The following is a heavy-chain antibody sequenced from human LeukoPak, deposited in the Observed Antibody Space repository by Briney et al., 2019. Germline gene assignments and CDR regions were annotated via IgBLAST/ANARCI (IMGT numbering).Heavy chain of an antibody. CDR3: ARVGYYESSGYYEY. CDR1: GYTLTDYY. V-gene: IGHV1-2*06. CDR2: INPNSGGT. J-gene: IGHJ4*02. Sequence: WASVKVYCKASGYTLTDYYMHWVRQAPGQGLEWMGRINPNSGGTNYAQKFQGRVTMTRDTSISTVYMELSRLRSDDTAVYYCARVGYYESSGYYEYWGQGTLVTVSS. D-gene: IGHD3-22*01.